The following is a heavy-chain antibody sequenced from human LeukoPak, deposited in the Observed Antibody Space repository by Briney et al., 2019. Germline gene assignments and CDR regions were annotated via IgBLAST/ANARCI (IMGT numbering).Heavy chain of an antibody. V-gene: IGHV1-69*05. D-gene: IGHD3-10*01. CDR3: ARGGDNGEVGGWFDP. J-gene: IGHJ5*02. CDR1: GGTFSSYA. Sequence: ASVKVSCKASGGTFSSYAISWVRQAPGQGLEWMGGIIPIFGTANYAQKFQGRVTITTDESTSTAYMELSSLRSEDTAVYYCARGGDNGEVGGWFDPWGQGTLVTVSS. CDR2: IIPIFGTA.